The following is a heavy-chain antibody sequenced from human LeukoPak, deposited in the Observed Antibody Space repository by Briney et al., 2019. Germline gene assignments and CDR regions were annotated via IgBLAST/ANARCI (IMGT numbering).Heavy chain of an antibody. J-gene: IGHJ4*02. CDR3: ARARGSRNYFDY. Sequence: GASVKVSCKASGYTFTSYYIHWVRQAPGQGLEWMGIINPSGGSTRYAQKFQGRVTMTRDTSTSTVYMELSSLRSEDTAVYYCARARGSRNYFDYWDQGTLVTVSS. CDR1: GYTFTSYY. D-gene: IGHD2-2*01. CDR2: INPSGGST. V-gene: IGHV1-46*01.